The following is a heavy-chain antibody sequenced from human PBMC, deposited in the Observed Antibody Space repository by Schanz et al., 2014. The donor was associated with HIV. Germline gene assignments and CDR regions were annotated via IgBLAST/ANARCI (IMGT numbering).Heavy chain of an antibody. D-gene: IGHD3-22*01. V-gene: IGHV1-8*01. CDR1: GYTFTSYD. J-gene: IGHJ5*02. CDR2: MNPNSGNT. CDR3: ARGRRDVSMIVLYWLDP. Sequence: QVQLVQSGAEVKKPGASVKVSCKASGYTFTSYDINWVRQATGQGLEWMGWMNPNSGNTGYAQKFQGRVTMSSNPSISTAYMELSSLRSEDTAVYYCARGRRDVSMIVLYWLDPWGQGTLVTVSS.